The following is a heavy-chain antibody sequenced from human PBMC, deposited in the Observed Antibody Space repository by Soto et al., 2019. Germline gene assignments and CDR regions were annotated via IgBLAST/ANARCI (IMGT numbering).Heavy chain of an antibody. V-gene: IGHV1-69*01. D-gene: IGHD3-16*02. CDR2: IIPIFGTA. Sequence: PVEVSCKESGASISSYSICCVRQAAGQGLELMGGIIPIFGTANYAQKFQGRVTITADESTSTAYMELSSLRSEDTAVYYCAREANMITFGGVIGGAGFDIWGQGTMGNV. CDR3: AREANMITFGGVIGGAGFDI. J-gene: IGHJ3*02. CDR1: GASISSYS.